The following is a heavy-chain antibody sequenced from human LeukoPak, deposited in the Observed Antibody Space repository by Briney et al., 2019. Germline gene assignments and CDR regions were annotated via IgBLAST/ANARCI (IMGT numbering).Heavy chain of an antibody. V-gene: IGHV3-30*18. CDR2: ISYDGSNK. J-gene: IGHJ4*02. D-gene: IGHD6-13*01. CDR3: AKGKYSSSWCFDY. Sequence: PGGSLRLSCAASGFTFSSYGMHWVRQAPGKGLEWVAVISYDGSNKYYADSVKGRFTISRDNSKNTLYLQMNSLRAEDTAVYYCAKGKYSSSWCFDYWGQGTLVTVSS. CDR1: GFTFSSYG.